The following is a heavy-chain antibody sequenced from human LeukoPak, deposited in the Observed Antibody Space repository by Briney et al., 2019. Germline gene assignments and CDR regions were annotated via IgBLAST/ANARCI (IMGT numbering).Heavy chain of an antibody. V-gene: IGHV3-21*01. D-gene: IGHD2-15*01. CDR3: ATDGPPEEVVAATFDH. Sequence: GGSLRLSCAASGFTFSSYSMNWVRQAPGKGLEWVSSISSSGSYIYYADSVKGRFTISRDNAKNSLYLQMNSLSAEDTAVYYCATDGPPEEVVAATFDHWGQGTLVTVPS. CDR2: ISSSGSYI. CDR1: GFTFSSYS. J-gene: IGHJ4*02.